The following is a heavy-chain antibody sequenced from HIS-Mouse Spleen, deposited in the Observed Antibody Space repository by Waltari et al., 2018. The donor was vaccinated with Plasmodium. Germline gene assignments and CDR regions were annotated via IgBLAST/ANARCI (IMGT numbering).Heavy chain of an antibody. CDR2: IYSGGST. CDR3: ATPRVGGSYFDY. CDR1: GFTVSSNY. V-gene: IGHV3-66*01. D-gene: IGHD1-26*01. Sequence: AASGFTVSSNYMSWVRQAPGKGLEWVSVIYSGGSTYYADSVKGRFTISRDNSKNTLYLQMNSLGAEDTAVYYCATPRVGGSYFDYWGQGTLVTVSS. J-gene: IGHJ4*02.